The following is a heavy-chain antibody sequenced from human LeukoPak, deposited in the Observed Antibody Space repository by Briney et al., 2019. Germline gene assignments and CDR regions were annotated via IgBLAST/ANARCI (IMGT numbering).Heavy chain of an antibody. J-gene: IGHJ4*02. V-gene: IGHV3-23*01. Sequence: GGSLRLSCAASGFTFSSYAMSWVRQAPGKGLGWVSAISGSGGSTYYADSVKGRFTISRDNSKNTLYLQMNSLRAEDTAVYYCARGDGVIMNYWGQGTLVTVSS. D-gene: IGHD3-10*01. CDR1: GFTFSSYA. CDR3: ARGDGVIMNY. CDR2: ISGSGGST.